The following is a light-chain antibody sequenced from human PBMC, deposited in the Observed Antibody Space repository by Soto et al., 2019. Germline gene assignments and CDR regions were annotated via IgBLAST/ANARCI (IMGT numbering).Light chain of an antibody. Sequence: DNQMTQSPSTLSASVGDSVSITCRASQSISAWLAWYQQKPGKAPRLLIYKASTLEIGVPSRFSGSGSGTEFTLTISSLQPDDVAIYYCQQYNDYSWTFGQGTKVDIK. J-gene: IGKJ1*01. V-gene: IGKV1-5*03. CDR1: QSISAW. CDR2: KAS. CDR3: QQYNDYSWT.